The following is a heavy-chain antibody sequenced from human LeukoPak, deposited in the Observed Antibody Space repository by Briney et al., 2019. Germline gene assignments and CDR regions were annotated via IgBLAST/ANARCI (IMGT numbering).Heavy chain of an antibody. Sequence: GSVKVSCKVAGYNLIELSMHWVRQAPGKGLEWMGGFDPEDAKTVYAPKFQGRITMTEDTSTDTAYMELTSLTSEDTAVYYCATSRNEASELSVSSGYEFDYWGQGTLVTVSS. CDR3: ATSRNEASELSVSSGYEFDY. J-gene: IGHJ4*02. V-gene: IGHV1-24*01. CDR1: GYNLIELS. D-gene: IGHD5-12*01. CDR2: FDPEDAKT.